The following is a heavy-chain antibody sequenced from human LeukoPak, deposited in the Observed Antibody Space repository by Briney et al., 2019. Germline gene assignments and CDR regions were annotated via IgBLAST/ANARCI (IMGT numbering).Heavy chain of an antibody. D-gene: IGHD6-13*01. J-gene: IGHJ3*02. CDR1: GYTFTGYY. V-gene: IGHV1-2*06. Sequence: ASVKVSCKAPGYTFTGYYMHWVRQAPGQGLEWMGRINPNSGGTNYAQKFQGRVTMTRDTSISTAYMELSRLRSDDTAVYYCARDLHSWTWGDAFDIWGQGTMVTVSS. CDR3: ARDLHSWTWGDAFDI. CDR2: INPNSGGT.